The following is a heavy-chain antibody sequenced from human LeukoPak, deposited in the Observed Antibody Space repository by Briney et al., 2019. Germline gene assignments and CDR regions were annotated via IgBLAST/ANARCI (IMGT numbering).Heavy chain of an antibody. CDR2: ISAYNGNT. Sequence: AASVKVSCKASGYTFTSYGISWVRQAPGQGLEWMGWISAYNGNTNYAQKLQGRVTMTTDTSTSTAYMELRSLRSDDTAVYYCARGGSGWYPHYYMDVWGKGTTVTVSS. J-gene: IGHJ6*03. CDR3: ARGGSGWYPHYYMDV. CDR1: GYTFTSYG. V-gene: IGHV1-18*01. D-gene: IGHD6-19*01.